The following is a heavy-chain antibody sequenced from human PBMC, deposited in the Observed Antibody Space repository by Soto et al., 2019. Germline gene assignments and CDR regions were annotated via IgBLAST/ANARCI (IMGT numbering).Heavy chain of an antibody. Sequence: VQVVESGGGVVQPGRSLRLSCAGSGFPFSGYGMHWVRQAPGKGLEWVAVISYDASIKYYADSVKGRFTISRDNSKNTLYLQMNSLRAEDTAVYYCARPGRDLWSGRYFFDYWGQGTLVTVSS. CDR1: GFPFSGYG. CDR3: ARPGRDLWSGRYFFDY. J-gene: IGHJ4*02. V-gene: IGHV3-30*03. CDR2: ISYDASIK. D-gene: IGHD3-3*01.